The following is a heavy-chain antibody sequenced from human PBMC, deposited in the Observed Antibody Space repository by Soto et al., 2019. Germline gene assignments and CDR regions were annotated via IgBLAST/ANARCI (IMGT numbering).Heavy chain of an antibody. Sequence: EVQLVESGGGLVQPGGSLRISCAASGFTFSSYWMHWVRQAPGKGLMWVSRISTDGSSTTYTDSVKGRFTISRDNAKNTLYLQMNSLRAEDTAVYYCARETPIVGTTNFDYWGQGTLVTVSS. CDR2: ISTDGSST. CDR3: ARETPIVGTTNFDY. J-gene: IGHJ4*02. V-gene: IGHV3-74*01. D-gene: IGHD1-26*01. CDR1: GFTFSSYW.